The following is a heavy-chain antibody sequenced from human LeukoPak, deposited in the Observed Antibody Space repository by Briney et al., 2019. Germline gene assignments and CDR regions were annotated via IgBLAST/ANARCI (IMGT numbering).Heavy chain of an antibody. J-gene: IGHJ6*03. D-gene: IGHD3-22*01. V-gene: IGHV3-30*18. CDR3: AKARISSGYYYYYYYYMDV. Sequence: SGGSLRLSCAASGFTFSSYGMHWVRQAPGKGLEWVAVISYDGSNKYYADSVKGRFTISRDNSKNTLYLQMNSLRAEDTAVYYCAKARISSGYYYYYYYYMDVWGKGTTVTISS. CDR1: GFTFSSYG. CDR2: ISYDGSNK.